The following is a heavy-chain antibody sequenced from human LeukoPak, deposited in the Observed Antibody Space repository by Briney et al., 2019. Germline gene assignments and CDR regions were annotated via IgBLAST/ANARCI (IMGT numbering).Heavy chain of an antibody. CDR1: GYPFTGYY. V-gene: IGHV1-2*02. Sequence: ASVKVSCKASGYPFTGYYLHWVRQAPGQGLEWMGWINPNSGGTNYAQKFQGRVTMTRDTSISTAYMELSRLRSDDTAVYYCARSNYYDSSGYPYFQHWGQGTLVTVSS. D-gene: IGHD3-22*01. J-gene: IGHJ1*01. CDR2: INPNSGGT. CDR3: ARSNYYDSSGYPYFQH.